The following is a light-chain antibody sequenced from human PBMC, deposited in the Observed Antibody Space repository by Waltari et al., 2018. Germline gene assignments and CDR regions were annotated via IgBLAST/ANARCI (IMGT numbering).Light chain of an antibody. J-gene: IGKJ1*01. Sequence: DIQMTQSPSTLSASVGDRVPITCRASLSISSLLAWYQQKPGKAPKLLIYKESSLESGVPSRFSGSGAGTEFTLTISSLQPDDFATYYCQQYNSYWTFGQGTKVEIK. CDR1: LSISSL. V-gene: IGKV1-5*03. CDR3: QQYNSYWT. CDR2: KES.